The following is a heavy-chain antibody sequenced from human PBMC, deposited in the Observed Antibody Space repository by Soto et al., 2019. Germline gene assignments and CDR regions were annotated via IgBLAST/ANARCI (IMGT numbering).Heavy chain of an antibody. CDR1: GGSISSGGYY. CDR3: ARGSMSGNYYDSSGYGY. J-gene: IGHJ4*02. V-gene: IGHV4-31*03. CDR2: LYYSGST. D-gene: IGHD3-22*01. Sequence: QVQLQESGPGLVQPSQTLSLTCTFSGGSISSGGYYWSWIRQHPGKGLEWIGYLYYSGSTYYNPSLKSRVTISVDTSKNQFSLKRSSVTAADTAVYYCARGSMSGNYYDSSGYGYWGQGTLVTVSS.